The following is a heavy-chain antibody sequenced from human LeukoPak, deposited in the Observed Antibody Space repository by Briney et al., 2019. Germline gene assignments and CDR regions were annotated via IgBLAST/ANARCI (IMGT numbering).Heavy chain of an antibody. CDR1: GFTFSSYW. CDR2: IKQDGSEK. Sequence: GGSLRLSCAASGFTFSSYWMSWVRQAPGKGLEWVSNIKQDGSEKYYVDSVKGRFTISRDNAKNSLYLQMNSLRAEDTAVYYCTRDERDYYYGSGYYGMDVWGQGSTVTVSS. D-gene: IGHD3-22*01. CDR3: TRDERDYYYGSGYYGMDV. J-gene: IGHJ6*01. V-gene: IGHV3-7*01.